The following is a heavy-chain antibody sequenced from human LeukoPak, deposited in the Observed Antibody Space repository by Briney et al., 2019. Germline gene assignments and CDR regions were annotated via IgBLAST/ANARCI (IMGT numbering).Heavy chain of an antibody. CDR2: IYYSGST. CDR1: GGSISSGGYY. CDR3: ARKNSGYYYGFDY. Sequence: SGTLSLTCTVSGGSISSGGYYWSWIRQHPGKGLEWIGYIYYSGSTYYNPSLKSRVTISVDTSKNQFSLKLSSVTAADTAVYYCARKNSGYYYGFDYWGQGTLVTVSS. D-gene: IGHD3-22*01. V-gene: IGHV4-31*03. J-gene: IGHJ4*02.